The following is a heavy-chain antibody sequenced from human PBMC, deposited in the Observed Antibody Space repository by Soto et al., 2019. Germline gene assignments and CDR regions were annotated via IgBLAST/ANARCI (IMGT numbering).Heavy chain of an antibody. V-gene: IGHV1-18*01. CDR3: ARTVAGTVLNWFDP. D-gene: IGHD6-19*01. CDR2: ISAYNGNT. J-gene: IGHJ5*02. CDR1: GYTFTIYG. Sequence: ASLKVSCKASGYTFTIYGFIWVRQAPGQGLEWMGWISAYNGNTNYAQRFQGRVTMTTDTSTNTAYMELRSLRSDDTAVSYCARTVAGTVLNWFDPWGQGTLVTVSS.